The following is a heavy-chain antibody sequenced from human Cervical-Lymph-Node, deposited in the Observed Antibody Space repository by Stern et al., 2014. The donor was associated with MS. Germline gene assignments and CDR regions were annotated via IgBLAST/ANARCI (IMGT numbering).Heavy chain of an antibody. Sequence: VQLLESGGGLVKPGGSLRLSCVASGLTFSDYYMTWIRQAPGKGLEWLSSVSSGSSYTNDADSVKGRFTISRDNAKTSMYLQMNSLRADDTAVYYCASHHYYDSSAGLDYWGQGTLVTVSS. CDR3: ASHHYYDSSAGLDY. V-gene: IGHV3-11*03. CDR1: GLTFSDYY. D-gene: IGHD3-22*01. J-gene: IGHJ4*02. CDR2: VSSGSSYT.